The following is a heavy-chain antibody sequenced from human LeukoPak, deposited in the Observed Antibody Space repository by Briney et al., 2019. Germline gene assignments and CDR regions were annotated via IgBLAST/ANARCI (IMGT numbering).Heavy chain of an antibody. CDR3: ASTLRYFDWLLWDY. CDR1: GFIFSTYG. V-gene: IGHV3-30*02. D-gene: IGHD3-9*01. Sequence: AGGSLRLSCAASGFIFSTYGMYWVRQAPGKGLEWVAFIRHDGSIKNYADSVKGRSTISRDNSKNTLYLQMNSLRAEDTAVYYCASTLRYFDWLLWDYWGQGTLVTVSS. CDR2: IRHDGSIK. J-gene: IGHJ4*02.